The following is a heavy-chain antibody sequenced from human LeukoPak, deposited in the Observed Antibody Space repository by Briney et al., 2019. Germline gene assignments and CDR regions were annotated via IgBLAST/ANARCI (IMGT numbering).Heavy chain of an antibody. Sequence: GGSLRLSCAASGFTFSSYAMHWVRQALGKGLEWVAVISYDGSNKYYADSVKGRFTISRDNSKNTLYPQMNSLRAEDTAVYYCARDGEICGGDCYPTDMGYYFDYWGQGTLVTVSS. CDR1: GFTFSSYA. V-gene: IGHV3-30*04. D-gene: IGHD2-21*02. CDR2: ISYDGSNK. CDR3: ARDGEICGGDCYPTDMGYYFDY. J-gene: IGHJ4*02.